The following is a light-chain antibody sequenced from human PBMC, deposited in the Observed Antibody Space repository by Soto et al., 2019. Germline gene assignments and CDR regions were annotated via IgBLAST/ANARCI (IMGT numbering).Light chain of an antibody. CDR1: SSDVGGYNY. Sequence: QSVLTQPASVSGSPGQSITISCTGTSSDVGGYNYVSWYQQHPGKAPKLMIYEVNNRPPGVSNRFSGSKSGSTASLTISGLHAEDEADYYCSSYTSSSTLGVFGTGTKLTVL. J-gene: IGLJ1*01. CDR3: SSYTSSSTLGV. CDR2: EVN. V-gene: IGLV2-14*01.